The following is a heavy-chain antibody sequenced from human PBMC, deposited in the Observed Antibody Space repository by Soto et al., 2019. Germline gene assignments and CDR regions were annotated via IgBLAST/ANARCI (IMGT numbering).Heavy chain of an antibody. V-gene: IGHV4-4*02. J-gene: IGHJ3*02. Sequence: TPSPTCAVSSRSISSSNWWSWVRQPPGKGLEWIGEIYHSGSTNYNPSLKSRVTISVDKSKNQFSLKLSSVTAADTAVYYCARGSYSSGWFKAKVDAFDIWGQGTMVTVSS. CDR2: IYHSGST. CDR1: SRSISSSNW. CDR3: ARGSYSSGWFKAKVDAFDI. D-gene: IGHD6-19*01.